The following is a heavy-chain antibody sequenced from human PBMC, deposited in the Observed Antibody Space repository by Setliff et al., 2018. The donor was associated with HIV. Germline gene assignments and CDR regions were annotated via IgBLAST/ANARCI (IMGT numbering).Heavy chain of an antibody. D-gene: IGHD5-18*01. J-gene: IGHJ4*02. V-gene: IGHV1-46*01. Sequence: ASVKVSCKTSGYTFINYYVHWMRQAPGQGPEWLGVTNPSEGNTNRAPRFQDRVIVTRDTSTSTVYLELRRLTSEDTAIYYCARDLIQPLSDYYFDVWVQGTPVTVSS. CDR1: GYTFINYY. CDR3: ARDLIQPLSDYYFDV. CDR2: TNPSEGNT.